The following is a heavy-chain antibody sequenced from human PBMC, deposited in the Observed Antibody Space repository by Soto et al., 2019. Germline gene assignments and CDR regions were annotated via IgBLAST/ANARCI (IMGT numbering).Heavy chain of an antibody. CDR2: IYSSGST. V-gene: IGHV3-53*01. D-gene: IGHD4-17*01. J-gene: IGHJ5*02. CDR1: GFTVSNNY. Sequence: EVQLVESGGGLIQPGGSLRLSCAASGFTVSNNYMSWVRQAPGKGLEWVSLIYSSGSTYYADSVRGRFTISRDNSKNTLYLQMNSLRAEDTAVYYCARGYYGGHNYFDPWGQGTLVTVSS. CDR3: ARGYYGGHNYFDP.